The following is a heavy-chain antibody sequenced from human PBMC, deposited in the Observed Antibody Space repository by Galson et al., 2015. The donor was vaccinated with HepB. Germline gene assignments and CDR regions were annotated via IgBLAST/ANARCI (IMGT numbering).Heavy chain of an antibody. CDR2: ISHNGGAT. D-gene: IGHD3-9*01. Sequence: SLRLSCAGSGFRFHYYALHWVRQAPGKGLGFVSGISHNGGATKFADSVRDRFTISRDNSKNTMYLQMNSLRTEDTAVYYCVKEDILTGSSVGSFHFWGRGTMVTVSS. V-gene: IGHV3-64D*06. CDR3: VKEDILTGSSVGSFHF. CDR1: GFRFHYYA. J-gene: IGHJ3*01.